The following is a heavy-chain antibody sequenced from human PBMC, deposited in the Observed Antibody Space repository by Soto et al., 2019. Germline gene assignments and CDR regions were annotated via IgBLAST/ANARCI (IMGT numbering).Heavy chain of an antibody. Sequence: QVQLVQSGAEVKKPGSSVRDSCKASGDIFSNYTISWVRQAPGQGLEWMGRIIPILDVANYPVRFQGRVTINADKSTSTVYMELSSLRSEDTAIYYCARVKTDSGSYEGDYYMDVWGKGTTVTVSS. CDR3: ARVKTDSGSYEGDYYMDV. V-gene: IGHV1-69*02. J-gene: IGHJ6*03. D-gene: IGHD3-10*01. CDR2: IIPILDVA. CDR1: GDIFSNYT.